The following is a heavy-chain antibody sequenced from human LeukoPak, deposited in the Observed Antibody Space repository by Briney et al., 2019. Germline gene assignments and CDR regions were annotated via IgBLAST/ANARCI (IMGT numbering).Heavy chain of an antibody. Sequence: SETLSHTCTVSGGSISSYYWSWLRQPPGKGLEWIGHIYYSGSTNYNPSLKSRVTISVDTSKNQFSLKLSSVTAADTAVYYCARGDDFWSGYPFDYWGQGTLVTVSS. CDR1: GGSISSYY. CDR2: IYYSGST. V-gene: IGHV4-59*01. J-gene: IGHJ4*02. D-gene: IGHD3-3*01. CDR3: ARGDDFWSGYPFDY.